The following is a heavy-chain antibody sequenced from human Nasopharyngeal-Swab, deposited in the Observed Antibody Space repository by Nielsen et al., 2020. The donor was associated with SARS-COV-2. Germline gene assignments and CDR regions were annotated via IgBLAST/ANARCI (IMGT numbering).Heavy chain of an antibody. D-gene: IGHD6-19*01. J-gene: IGHJ4*02. CDR3: ARDGQGAVDLDY. V-gene: IGHV3-74*01. Sequence: GESLKISCAASGFTLSEYWVHWVRQAPGKGLGWVSHVKNDGTTTTYADAVKGRFTMSRDDAKNTLYLQMNSLRTEDTAVYYCARDGQGAVDLDYWGQGSLVTVSS. CDR2: VKNDGTTT. CDR1: GFTLSEYW.